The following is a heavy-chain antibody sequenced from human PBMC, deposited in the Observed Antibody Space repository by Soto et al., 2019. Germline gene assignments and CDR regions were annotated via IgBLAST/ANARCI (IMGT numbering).Heavy chain of an antibody. CDR3: ARHYDFWGGYYYYGMDV. CDR1: GYTFINYW. V-gene: IGHV5-51*01. J-gene: IGHJ6*02. Sequence: GESLKISCKGFGYTFINYWIGWVRQKPGKGLEWMGIIYPTDSDTRYSPSFQGQVTISADKSITTAYLQWNSLKASDTAMYYCARHYDFWGGYYYYGMDVWGLGTTVTAP. CDR2: IYPTDSDT. D-gene: IGHD3-3*01.